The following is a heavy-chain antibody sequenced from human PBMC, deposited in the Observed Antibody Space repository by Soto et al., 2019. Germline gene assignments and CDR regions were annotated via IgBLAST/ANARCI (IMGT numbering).Heavy chain of an antibody. J-gene: IGHJ4*02. V-gene: IGHV1-69*06. D-gene: IGHD2-8*01. CDR2: ITPIFGTA. CDR1: GGTFSSYA. CDR3: ARGLMVYAIGGFDY. Sequence: ASVKVSCKASGGTFSSYAISWVRQAPGQGLEWMGGITPIFGTANYAQKFQGRATITADKSTSTAYMELSSLRSEDTAVYYCARGLMVYAIGGFDYWGQGTLVTVSS.